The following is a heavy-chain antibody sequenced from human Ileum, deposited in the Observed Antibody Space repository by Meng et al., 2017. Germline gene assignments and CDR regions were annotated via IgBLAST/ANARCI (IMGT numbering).Heavy chain of an antibody. V-gene: IGHV4-39*07. J-gene: IGHJ5*02. CDR2: IYYSGYT. D-gene: IGHD2-21*02. CDR3: ARGVTIGQNKWFDP. CDR1: GGSVSSSSYY. Sequence: QLLLQESGPGLVKPSETLSLTCTVSGGSVSSSSYYWGWIRQPPGKGLEWIGTIYYSGYTYYNPSLKSRVTISLDKSKNQVSLDLTSVTAADTAVYYCARGVTIGQNKWFDPWGQGTLVTVSS.